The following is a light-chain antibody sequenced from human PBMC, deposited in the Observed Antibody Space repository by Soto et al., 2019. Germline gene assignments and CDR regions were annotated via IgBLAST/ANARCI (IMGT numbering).Light chain of an antibody. Sequence: QSVLTQPPSASGTPGQRVTISCSGSSSNIGSNYVYWYQQLPGTAPKLLIYRNNQRPSGVPDRFSGSKSGTSASPAISGLRSEDEANYCCAAWDDSLSGVVFGGGTKLTVL. CDR2: RNN. CDR3: AAWDDSLSGVV. V-gene: IGLV1-47*01. J-gene: IGLJ3*02. CDR1: SSNIGSNY.